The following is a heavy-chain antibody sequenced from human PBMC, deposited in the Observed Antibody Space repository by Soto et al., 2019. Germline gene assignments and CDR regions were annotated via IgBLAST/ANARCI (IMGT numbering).Heavy chain of an antibody. CDR1: GGTFSSYS. CDR2: IIPIFGTA. V-gene: IGHV1-69*13. J-gene: IGHJ6*02. CDR3: ARGSQLGPEDYYYGMYV. D-gene: IGHD6-6*01. Sequence: SVKLSCKASGGTFSSYSISWVRQAPGQGLEWMGGIIPIFGTANYAQKFQGRVTITADESTSTAYMELSSLRSEDTAVYYCARGSQLGPEDYYYGMYVWGQGTTVTVS.